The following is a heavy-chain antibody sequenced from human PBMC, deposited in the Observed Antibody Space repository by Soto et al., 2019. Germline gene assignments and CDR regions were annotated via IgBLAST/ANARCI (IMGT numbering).Heavy chain of an antibody. CDR2: IIPILGIA. V-gene: IGHV1-69*04. CDR1: GGTFSSYT. D-gene: IGHD2-15*01. Sequence: SVKVSCKASGGTFSSYTISWVRQAPGQGLEWMGRIIPILGIANYAQKFQGRVTITADKSTSTAYMELSSLRSEDTAVYYCARDLEVVVAATPTSYYYYGMDVWGQGTTVTVSS. J-gene: IGHJ6*02. CDR3: ARDLEVVVAATPTSYYYYGMDV.